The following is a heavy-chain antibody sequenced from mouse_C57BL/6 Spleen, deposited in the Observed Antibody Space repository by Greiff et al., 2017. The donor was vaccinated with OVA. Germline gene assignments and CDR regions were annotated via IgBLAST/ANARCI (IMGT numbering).Heavy chain of an antibody. V-gene: IGHV1-18*01. CDR3: ARSDYDDGDYAMDD. J-gene: IGHJ4*01. D-gene: IGHD2-4*01. CDR1: GYTFTDYN. CDR2: INPNNGGT. Sequence: EVQLQQSGPELVKPGASVTIPCKASGYTFTDYNMDWVKQSHGKRLEWIGDINPNNGGTTYNPKFKGKATLTIDKSSSTAYMELRSLTSEDTAVYYCARSDYDDGDYAMDDWGQGTSVTVSS.